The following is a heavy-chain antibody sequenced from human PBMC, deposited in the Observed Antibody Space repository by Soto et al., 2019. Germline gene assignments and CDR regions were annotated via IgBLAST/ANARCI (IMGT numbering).Heavy chain of an antibody. CDR2: INPNSGGT. Sequence: VASVKVSCKASGYTFTGYYMHWVRQATGQGLEWMGWINPNSGGTNYAQKFQGWVTMTRDTSKNQFSLKLSSVTAADTAVYYCARVGLQDKQWLLRAPYYYYGMDVWGQGTTVTVSS. CDR3: ARVGLQDKQWLLRAPYYYYGMDV. D-gene: IGHD6-19*01. V-gene: IGHV1-2*04. J-gene: IGHJ6*02. CDR1: GYTFTGYY.